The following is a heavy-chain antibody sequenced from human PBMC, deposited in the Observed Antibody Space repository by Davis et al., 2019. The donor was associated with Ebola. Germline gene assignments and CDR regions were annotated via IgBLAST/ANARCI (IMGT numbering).Heavy chain of an antibody. V-gene: IGHV3-30-3*01. Sequence: PGGSLRLSCAASGFTFSDYYMSWIRQAPGKGLEWVAVTSFDGSNKPYADSVKGRFSISRDTSKNTLYLQMSRLKIEDTAVYYCARARGRIGGMEYYYGMDVWGKGTTVTVSS. CDR2: TSFDGSNK. J-gene: IGHJ6*04. D-gene: IGHD3-16*01. CDR1: GFTFSDYY. CDR3: ARARGRIGGMEYYYGMDV.